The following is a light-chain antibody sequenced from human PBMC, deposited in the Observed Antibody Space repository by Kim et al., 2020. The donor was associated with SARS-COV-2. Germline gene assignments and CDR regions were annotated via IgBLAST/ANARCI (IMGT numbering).Light chain of an antibody. V-gene: IGKV4-1*01. CDR3: QQYLTTQIT. CDR2: WAS. Sequence: DIVMTQSPDSLAVSLGERATINCKSSQSVVHSSNNKNYLAWYQQKPGQPPELLIYWASTRESGVPDRFSGSGSGTDFTLTISSLQAEDVAVYYCQQYLTTQITVGQGTRLEIK. CDR1: QSVVHSSNNKNY. J-gene: IGKJ5*01.